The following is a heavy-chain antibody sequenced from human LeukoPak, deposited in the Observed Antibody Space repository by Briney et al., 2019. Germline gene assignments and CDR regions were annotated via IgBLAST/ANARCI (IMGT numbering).Heavy chain of an antibody. CDR3: EMMAAAGTSFDY. CDR2: ISGSGGST. V-gene: IGHV3-23*01. D-gene: IGHD6-13*01. J-gene: IGHJ4*02. CDR1: GFTFSSYA. Sequence: PGGSLRLSCAASGFTFSSYAMSWVRQAPGKGLEWVSAISGSGGSTYYADSVKGRFTISRDNSKNTLYLQMNSLRAEDTAVYYCEMMAAAGTSFDYWGQGTLVTVSS.